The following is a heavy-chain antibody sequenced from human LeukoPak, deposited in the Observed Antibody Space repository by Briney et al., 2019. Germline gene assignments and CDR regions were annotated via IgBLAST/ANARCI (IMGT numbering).Heavy chain of an antibody. CDR3: ARELFGSSWPQGYYYHGMDV. D-gene: IGHD6-13*01. CDR1: GFTFSSYA. Sequence: GGSLRLSCAASGFTFSSYAMSWVRQAPGKGLEWVSYISVSGSTIYYADSVKGRFTISRDNAKNSLFPQMSSLRAEDTAVYYCARELFGSSWPQGYYYHGMDVWGKGTTVTVSS. V-gene: IGHV3-48*03. CDR2: ISVSGSTI. J-gene: IGHJ6*04.